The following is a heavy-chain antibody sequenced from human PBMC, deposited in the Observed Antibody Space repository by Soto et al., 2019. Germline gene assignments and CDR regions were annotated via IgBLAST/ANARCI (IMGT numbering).Heavy chain of an antibody. CDR1: GYSFTGNS. CDR2: INPNNGGT. V-gene: IGHV1-2*02. CDR3: ARVKLGSYDWFDP. Sequence: ASVKVSCKASGYSFTGNSMHWVRQAPGQGLERMGWINPNNGGTNYAQKFQGRVTMTRDTSISTAYMDLSRLRSDDTAVYYCARVKLGSYDWFDPWGQGTLVTVSS. J-gene: IGHJ5*02. D-gene: IGHD3-16*01.